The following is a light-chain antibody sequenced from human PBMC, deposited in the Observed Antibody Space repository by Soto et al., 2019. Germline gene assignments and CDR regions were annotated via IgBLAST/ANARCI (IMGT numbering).Light chain of an antibody. V-gene: IGKV1-39*01. J-gene: IGKJ4*01. CDR3: QQSYSTPL. CDR1: KSIRSY. CDR2: AAS. Sequence: DIQMTPSPSPLSASVGDRVTIPFPARKSIRSYLNWYQQKPGKAPKLLIYAASSLQSGVPSRFSGSGSGTDFTLTISSLQPEDFATYYCQQSYSTPLFGGGTKVEIK.